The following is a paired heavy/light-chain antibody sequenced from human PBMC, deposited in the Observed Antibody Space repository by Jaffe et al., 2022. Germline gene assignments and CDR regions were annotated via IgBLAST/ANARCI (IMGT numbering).Light chain of an antibody. CDR2: GAS. V-gene: IGKV1-9*01. Sequence: DIQLTQSPSFLSASVGDRVTITCRASQGVSSYLAWYQQKPGKAPKLLIYGASILQNGVPSRFSGSGSGTEFTLTISSLQPEDFATYYCQQLNSYPRGVTFGPGTKVNIK. J-gene: IGKJ3*01. CDR1: QGVSSY. CDR3: QQLNSYPRGVT.
Heavy chain of an antibody. V-gene: IGHV1-18*01. CDR1: GYTFINYG. Sequence: VQLVQSGAEVKKPGASVKVSCKASGYTFINYGMSWVRQAPGQGLEWMGWISGYTGNTDYARNLQGRVTMTTDTSTSTAYMELTSLRSDDTAVYFCARGGFRETYRRNDYWGQGTLVTVSS. CDR3: ARGGFRETYRRNDY. CDR2: ISGYTGNT. D-gene: IGHD3-16*02. J-gene: IGHJ4*02.